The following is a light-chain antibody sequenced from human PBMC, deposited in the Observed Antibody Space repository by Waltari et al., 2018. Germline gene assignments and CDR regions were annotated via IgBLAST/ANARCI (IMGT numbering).Light chain of an antibody. CDR2: DVS. CDR1: SGDVGDYNY. V-gene: IGLV2-11*01. J-gene: IGLJ2*01. Sequence: QSALTQPRSVSGSPGQSVTISCTGTSGDVGDYNYVSWYQEQPGKAPRLTIYDVSERPSGVPDRFSASKSGNTASLTISGLQAEDEGSYHCCSRAGSSVVFGGGTKLTVL. CDR3: CSRAGSSVV.